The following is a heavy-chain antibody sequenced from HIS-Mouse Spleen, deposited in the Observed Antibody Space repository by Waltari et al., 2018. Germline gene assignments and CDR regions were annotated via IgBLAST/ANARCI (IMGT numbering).Heavy chain of an antibody. J-gene: IGHJ3*02. CDR3: ARAPTGFLEWFDAFDI. Sequence: QLQLQESGPGLVKPSETLSLTCTVSGGPISRSSYYWGWIRQPPGKGLDGIGSIYYSGSTYYNPSLKSRVTISVDTSKNQFSLKLSSVTAADTAVYYCARAPTGFLEWFDAFDIWGQGTMVTVSS. V-gene: IGHV4-39*07. CDR2: IYYSGST. CDR1: GGPISRSSYY. D-gene: IGHD3-3*01.